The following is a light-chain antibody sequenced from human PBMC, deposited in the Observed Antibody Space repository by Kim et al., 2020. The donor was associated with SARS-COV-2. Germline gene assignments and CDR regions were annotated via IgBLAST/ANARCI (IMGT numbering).Light chain of an antibody. Sequence: GQSIPISGTGSSIDIGNYDLFSWYQQHPGKAPKLVFYEVSNRPSGVVNRFSGSKSGNTASLTIFGLQAEDGADYHCCSYPGSNTWLFGGGTKVTVL. CDR3: CSYPGSNTWL. CDR1: SIDIGNYDL. CDR2: EVS. J-gene: IGLJ3*02. V-gene: IGLV2-23*02.